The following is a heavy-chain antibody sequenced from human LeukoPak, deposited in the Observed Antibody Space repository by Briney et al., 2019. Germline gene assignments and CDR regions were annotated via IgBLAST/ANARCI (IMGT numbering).Heavy chain of an antibody. CDR1: GFTFSSYA. Sequence: GGSLRLSCAASGFTFSSYAMHWVRQAPGKGLDWAAVISSDGNTQYYADSVKGRFTISRDNSNNTLYLQMNSLRAEDTAVYYCATKDSYGYSRYWGQGTLVTVSS. CDR2: ISSDGNTQ. J-gene: IGHJ4*02. CDR3: ATKDSYGYSRY. D-gene: IGHD5-18*01. V-gene: IGHV3-30-3*01.